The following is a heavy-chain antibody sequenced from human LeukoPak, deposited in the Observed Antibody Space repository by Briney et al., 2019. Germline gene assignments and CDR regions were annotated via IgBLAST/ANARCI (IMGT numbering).Heavy chain of an antibody. CDR3: AHALVTAYYYWFDP. CDR1: GFSLSTSRVG. V-gene: IGHV2-5*02. J-gene: IGHJ5*02. Sequence: SGPTLVKPTQTLTLTCTFSGFSLSTSRVGVGWIRQPPGKALEWLALIYWDDDKRYSPSLKSRLTITKDTSKNQVVLTMTNMDPVDTATYYCAHALVTAYYYWFDPWGQGTLVTVSS. CDR2: IYWDDDK. D-gene: IGHD2/OR15-2a*01.